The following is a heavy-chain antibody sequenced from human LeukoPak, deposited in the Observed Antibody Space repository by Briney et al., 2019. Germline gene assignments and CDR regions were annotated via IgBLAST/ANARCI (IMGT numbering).Heavy chain of an antibody. CDR3: ARHNWSYIAFDI. CDR2: IYYSGST. CDR1: GGSISSYY. D-gene: IGHD1-7*01. Sequence: SETLSLTCTVSGGSISSYYWSWIRQPPGKGLEWIGYIYYSGSTNYNPSLKSRVTISVDTSKNQFSLKLSSVTAADTAVYYCARHNWSYIAFDIWGQGTMVTVSS. J-gene: IGHJ3*02. V-gene: IGHV4-59*01.